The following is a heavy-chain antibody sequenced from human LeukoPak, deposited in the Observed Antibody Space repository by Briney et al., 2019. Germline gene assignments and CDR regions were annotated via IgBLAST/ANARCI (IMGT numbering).Heavy chain of an antibody. CDR3: ARGDRLRKMSWFDP. V-gene: IGHV4-4*07. D-gene: IGHD2-15*01. J-gene: IGHJ5*02. Sequence: SETLSLTCTVSGGSISSYYWSWIRQPAGKGLEWIGRIYTSGSTNYNPSLKSRVTISVDTSKNQFSLKLSSVTAADTAVYYCARGDRLRKMSWFDPWGQGTLVTVSS. CDR1: GGSISSYY. CDR2: IYTSGST.